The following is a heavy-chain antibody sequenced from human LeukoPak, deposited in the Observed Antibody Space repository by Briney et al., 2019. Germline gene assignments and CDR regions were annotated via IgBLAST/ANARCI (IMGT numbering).Heavy chain of an antibody. V-gene: IGHV3-48*01. Sequence: GGSLRLSCAASGFTFSSYSMNWVRQSPGKGLEWLSYISGGSDTRYHADSLKGRFTISRDNAKNSLYLQMNSLRAEDTAVYYCARVKPYYDSSGYIDFWGQGALVTVSS. D-gene: IGHD3-22*01. J-gene: IGHJ4*02. CDR3: ARVKPYYDSSGYIDF. CDR2: ISGGSDTR. CDR1: GFTFSSYS.